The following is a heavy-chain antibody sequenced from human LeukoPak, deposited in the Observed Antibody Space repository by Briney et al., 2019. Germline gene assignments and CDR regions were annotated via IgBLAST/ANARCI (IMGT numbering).Heavy chain of an antibody. V-gene: IGHV1-2*02. Sequence: GASVKVSCKASGYTFTVYYMHWVRQAPGQGLEWMGWINPNSGGTNYAQKFQGRVTMTRDTSISTAYMELSRLRPDDTAVYYCARFLCSGGSCYLNWGQGTLVTVSS. D-gene: IGHD2-15*01. J-gene: IGHJ4*02. CDR3: ARFLCSGGSCYLN. CDR2: INPNSGGT. CDR1: GYTFTVYY.